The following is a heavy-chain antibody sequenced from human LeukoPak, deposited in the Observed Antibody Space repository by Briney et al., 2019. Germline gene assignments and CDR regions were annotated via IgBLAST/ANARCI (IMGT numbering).Heavy chain of an antibody. CDR2: IIPIFGTA. J-gene: IGHJ4*02. Sequence: SVKVSCKASGGTFSSYAISWVRQAPGQGLEWMGGIIPIFGTANYAQKFQGRVTITTDESTSTAYMELSSLRSEDTAVYYCARVGGRKHLVGYDYWGQGTLVTVSS. D-gene: IGHD3-22*01. CDR3: ARVGGRKHLVGYDY. CDR1: GGTFSSYA. V-gene: IGHV1-69*05.